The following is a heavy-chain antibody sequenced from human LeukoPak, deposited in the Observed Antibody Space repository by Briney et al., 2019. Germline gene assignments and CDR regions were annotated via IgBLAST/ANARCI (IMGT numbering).Heavy chain of an antibody. J-gene: IGHJ4*02. CDR1: GGPINSYY. Sequence: SETLSLTCTVSGGPINSYYWSWIQQPAGKGLEWIGRIYTSGSTNYNPSLKSRVTMSVDTSKNQFSLKLSSVTAADTAVYYCARGTATVNFDYWGQGTLVTVSS. CDR3: ARGTATVNFDY. CDR2: IYTSGST. D-gene: IGHD4-17*01. V-gene: IGHV4-4*07.